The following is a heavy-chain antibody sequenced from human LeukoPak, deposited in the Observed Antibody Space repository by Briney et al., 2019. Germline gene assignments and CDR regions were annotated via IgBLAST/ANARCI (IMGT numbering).Heavy chain of an antibody. CDR1: GFTFSSYA. J-gene: IGHJ4*02. D-gene: IGHD4-11*01. CDR2: ISSSGGNT. Sequence: PGGSLRLSCPASGFTFSSYAMHWVRQAPGRGLEYVSGISSSGGNTYYADSVKGTFTISRDNSENTLYLQMHSLRAEDTAVYYCVKGRAMTKEYFDYWGQGTLVTVSS. CDR3: VKGRAMTKEYFDY. V-gene: IGHV3-64D*06.